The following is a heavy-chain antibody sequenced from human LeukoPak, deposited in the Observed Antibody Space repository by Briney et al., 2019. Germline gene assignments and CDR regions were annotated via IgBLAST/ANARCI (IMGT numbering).Heavy chain of an antibody. D-gene: IGHD6-19*01. CDR3: AKGGWLDD. CDR1: GFTFTSYA. CDR2: ITGRSDKT. Sequence: QAGGSLRLSCAASGFTFTSYAMSWVRQAPGKGLEWVSTITGRSDKTYYTDSVKGRFVTSRDNSKDTLYLQMNSLRAEDTALYYCAKGGWLDDLGQGALVTVSS. J-gene: IGHJ4*02. V-gene: IGHV3-23*01.